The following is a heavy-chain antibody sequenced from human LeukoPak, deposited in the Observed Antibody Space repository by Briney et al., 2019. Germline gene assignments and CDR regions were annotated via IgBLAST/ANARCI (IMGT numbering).Heavy chain of an antibody. J-gene: IGHJ3*02. CDR2: ISGTSSII. CDR1: GFTFSSYS. D-gene: IGHD5-24*01. Sequence: GGSLRLSCTASGFTFSSYSMNWVRQAPGKRLEWISYISGTSSIIYYTPSVKGRFTISRDNGKYSLYLQMNGLRDEDTAVYFCARGAWDGDRTFDIWGQGAMVTVSS. CDR3: ARGAWDGDRTFDI. V-gene: IGHV3-48*02.